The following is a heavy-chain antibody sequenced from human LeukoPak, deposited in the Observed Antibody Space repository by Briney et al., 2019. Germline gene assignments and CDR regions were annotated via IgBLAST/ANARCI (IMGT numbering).Heavy chain of an antibody. CDR2: ISSTSGAI. V-gene: IGHV3-48*01. D-gene: IGHD2-15*01. Sequence: PGGSLRLSCVASGFTFRSYSMNWVRQAPGKGLEWVSYISSTSGAIYYADSMRGRFTISRDNAKNTLYLQMNSLRAEDTARYYCAKQKGYCSGGSCYYSDYWGQGTLVTVSS. CDR3: AKQKGYCSGGSCYYSDY. CDR1: GFTFRSYS. J-gene: IGHJ4*02.